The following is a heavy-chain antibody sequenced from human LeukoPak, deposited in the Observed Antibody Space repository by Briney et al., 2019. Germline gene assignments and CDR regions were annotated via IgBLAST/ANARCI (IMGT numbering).Heavy chain of an antibody. J-gene: IGHJ6*02. Sequence: GGSLRLSCAASGFTFSSYWMSWVRQAPGKGLEWVANIKQDGSEKYYVDSVKGRFTISRDNAKNSLYLQMNSLRAEDTAVYYCAREEGYCSSTSCYEGYYYYYGMDVWGQGTTVTVSS. V-gene: IGHV3-7*01. CDR1: GFTFSSYW. CDR3: AREEGYCSSTSCYEGYYYYYGMDV. CDR2: IKQDGSEK. D-gene: IGHD2-2*01.